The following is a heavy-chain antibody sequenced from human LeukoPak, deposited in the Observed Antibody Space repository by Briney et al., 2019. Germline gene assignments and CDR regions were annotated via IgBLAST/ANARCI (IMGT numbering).Heavy chain of an antibody. CDR2: MNPNSGNT. D-gene: IGHD3-10*01. CDR1: GYTFTSYD. CDR3: ARGITMVRGVFYFDY. J-gene: IGHJ4*02. V-gene: IGHV1-8*01. Sequence: GASVKVSCKASGYTFTSYDINWVRQATGQGLEWMGWMNPNSGNTGYAQKFQGRVTMTRNTSISTAYMELSSLRSEDTAVYYCARGITMVRGVFYFDYRGQGTLVTVSS.